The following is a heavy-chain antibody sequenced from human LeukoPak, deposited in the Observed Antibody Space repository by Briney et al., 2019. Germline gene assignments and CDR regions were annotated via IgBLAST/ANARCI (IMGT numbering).Heavy chain of an antibody. CDR3: AEEVNWNYGGIPFDY. V-gene: IGHV3-23*01. D-gene: IGHD1-7*01. CDR1: GFTFSSYA. J-gene: IGHJ4*02. Sequence: GGSLRLSCAAYGFTFSSYAMSWVRQAPGKGLEWVSAISGSGGSTYYADSVKGRFTTCRDNSKNTLYLQMNSLRAEDTAVYYCAEEVNWNYGGIPFDYWGQGTLVTVSS. CDR2: ISGSGGST.